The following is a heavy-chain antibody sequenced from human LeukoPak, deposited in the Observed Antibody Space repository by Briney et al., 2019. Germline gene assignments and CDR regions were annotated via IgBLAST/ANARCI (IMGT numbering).Heavy chain of an antibody. J-gene: IGHJ4*02. CDR3: SRRTGSYYSLGY. V-gene: IGHV3-74*01. D-gene: IGHD1-26*01. Sequence: PGGSLRLSCAASGFTFSSNWIHWVRQAPGKGLVWVSRINSDGNSTNYADSVKGRFTISRDNAKNTLFLQMDSLSPEDTAMYYCSRRTGSYYSLGYWGQGTLVTVSS. CDR1: GFTFSSNW. CDR2: INSDGNST.